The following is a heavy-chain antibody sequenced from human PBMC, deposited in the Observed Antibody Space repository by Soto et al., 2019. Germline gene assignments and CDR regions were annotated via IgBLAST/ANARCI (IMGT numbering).Heavy chain of an antibody. CDR1: GFTFDHYA. J-gene: IGHJ4*02. V-gene: IGHV3-9*01. CDR2: ISWGSGSI. CDR3: AKDAAYYFDY. D-gene: IGHD6-25*01. Sequence: GGSLRLSCAASGFTFDHYAMHWVRQAPGKGLEWVSGISWGSGSIDYADSVKGRFTISRDNAKNSLYLQMNSLRAEDTALYYCAKDAAYYFDYWGQGTLVTVSS.